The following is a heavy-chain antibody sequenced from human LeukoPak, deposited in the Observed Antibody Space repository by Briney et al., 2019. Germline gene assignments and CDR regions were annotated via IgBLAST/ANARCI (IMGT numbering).Heavy chain of an antibody. CDR2: ISYDGSNK. CDR1: GFTFSSYA. Sequence: GGSLRLSCAASGFTFSSYAMHWVRQAPGKGLEWVALISYDGSNKYSADSVKGRFTISRDNAKNTLYLQMNSLRAEDTAVYYCARDGIAAAANKYYYYYMDVWGKGTTVTVSS. CDR3: ARDGIAAAANKYYYYYMDV. D-gene: IGHD6-13*01. V-gene: IGHV3-30*04. J-gene: IGHJ6*03.